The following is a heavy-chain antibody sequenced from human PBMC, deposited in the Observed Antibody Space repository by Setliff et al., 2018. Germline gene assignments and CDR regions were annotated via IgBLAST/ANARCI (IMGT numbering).Heavy chain of an antibody. V-gene: IGHV4-4*02. CDR2: IYHTEST. J-gene: IGHJ4*02. Sequence: PSETLSLTCAVSSGSISYNNWWTWVRQPPGKGLEWIGEIYHTESTNYNPSLKSRVTISLDESKNQFSLELSSVTAADTAVYYCARDDTYDFWGGHGHLDSWGQGILVTVSS. D-gene: IGHD3-3*01. CDR3: ARDDTYDFWGGHGHLDS. CDR1: SGSISYNNW.